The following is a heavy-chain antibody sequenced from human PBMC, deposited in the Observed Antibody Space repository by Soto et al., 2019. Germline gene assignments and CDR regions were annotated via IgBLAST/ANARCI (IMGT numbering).Heavy chain of an antibody. Sequence: EAQVVESGGGLVKPGGSLRLSCNFTFSMYSMNWVRQAPGKGLEWVASISSGSAFIKYADSVKGRFSISRDNAKNSVSLQMSSLRAEDTAMYYCTRDQGGSYDSWFDSWGRGTLVTVSS. D-gene: IGHD1-26*01. CDR2: ISSGSAFI. V-gene: IGHV3-21*01. CDR1: TFSMYS. CDR3: TRDQGGSYDSWFDS. J-gene: IGHJ5*01.